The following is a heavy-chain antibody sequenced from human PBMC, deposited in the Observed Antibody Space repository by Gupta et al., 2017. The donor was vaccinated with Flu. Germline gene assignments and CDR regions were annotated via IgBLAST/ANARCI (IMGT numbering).Heavy chain of an antibody. CDR2: IYQSGST. CDR3: EIRTTARPPPGTDD. CDR1: GYSISSGYY. D-gene: IGHD4-17*01. V-gene: IGHV4-38-2*01. Sequence: QVQLQESGPGLVKPSETLSLTCAVSGYSISSGYYWGWIRQPTGKGLEWRGSIYQSGSTYDNPSLKSRVTISVDKAKKQFSLKLSSVTAADTAVYYCEIRTTARPPPGTDDWGQGTLVTVAS. J-gene: IGHJ4*02.